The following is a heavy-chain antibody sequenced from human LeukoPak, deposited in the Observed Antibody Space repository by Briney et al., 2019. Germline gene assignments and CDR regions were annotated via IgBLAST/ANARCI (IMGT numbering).Heavy chain of an antibody. Sequence: GGSLRLSCAASGFTFSSYGMHWVREAPGKGLEWVAVIWYDGSNKYYADSVKGRFTISRDNSKNTLYLQMNSLRAEDTAVYYCARERVLYGGNLDDAFDIWGQGTMVTVSS. CDR3: ARERVLYGGNLDDAFDI. V-gene: IGHV3-33*01. CDR1: GFTFSSYG. D-gene: IGHD4-23*01. J-gene: IGHJ3*02. CDR2: IWYDGSNK.